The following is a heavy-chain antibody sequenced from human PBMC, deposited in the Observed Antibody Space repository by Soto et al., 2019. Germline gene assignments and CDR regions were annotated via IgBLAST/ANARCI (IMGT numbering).Heavy chain of an antibody. CDR3: ARDFTTAETPGDDFDY. D-gene: IGHD4-17*01. J-gene: IGHJ4*02. CDR1: GFTFGNYW. V-gene: IGHV3-74*01. CDR2: INADGRTT. Sequence: EVQLVESGGGLVQPGGSLRLSCAVSGFTFGNYWMHWVRQPPGRGLMWVARINADGRTTSYADSVEGRFTISRDNAKNTLSLEMNSLRAEETAIYYCARDFTTAETPGDDFDYWGQGTLVTVSS.